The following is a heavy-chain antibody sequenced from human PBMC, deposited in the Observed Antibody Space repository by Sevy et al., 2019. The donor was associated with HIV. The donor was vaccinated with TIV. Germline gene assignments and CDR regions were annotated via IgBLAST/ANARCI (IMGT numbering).Heavy chain of an antibody. CDR2: NSGSGGNS. J-gene: IGHJ4*02. V-gene: IGHV3-23*01. CDR3: AKAPDSSRWYDQFFFDS. D-gene: IGHD6-13*01. CDR1: GFTLRNYA. Sequence: GGSLRLSCAASGFTLRNYAMSWVRQAPGKGLEWVSGNSGSGGNSYYADSVKGRFTISRDNSKNTLYLQMNNLRAEDTAVYYCAKAPDSSRWYDQFFFDSWGQGTLVTVSS.